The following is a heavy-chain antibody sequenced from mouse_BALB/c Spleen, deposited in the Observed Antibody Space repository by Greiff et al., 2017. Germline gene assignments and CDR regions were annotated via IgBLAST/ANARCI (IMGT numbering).Heavy chain of an antibody. Sequence: VKLVESGAELARPGASVKMSCKASGYTFTSYTMHWVKQRPGQGLEWIGYINPSTGYTEYNQKFKDKATLTADKSSSTAYMQLSSLTSEDSAVYYCARSYYGNFAYWGQGTLVTVSA. D-gene: IGHD2-10*01. J-gene: IGHJ3*01. V-gene: IGHV1-4*01. CDR1: GYTFTSYT. CDR3: ARSYYGNFAY. CDR2: INPSTGYT.